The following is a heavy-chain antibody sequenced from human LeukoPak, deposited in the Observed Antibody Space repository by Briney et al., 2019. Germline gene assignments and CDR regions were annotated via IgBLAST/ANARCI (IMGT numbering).Heavy chain of an antibody. Sequence: GSLRLSCAASGFSFSSSSMNWVRQAPGKGVEWISYISSSSSAIYYADSVTGRFTISRDNAKSFLYLQMNSLRAEDTAVYYCARENWDIVAVPMDVWGKGTTVTVSS. J-gene: IGHJ6*04. V-gene: IGHV3-48*01. CDR3: ARENWDIVAVPMDV. CDR1: GFSFSSSS. D-gene: IGHD2-15*01. CDR2: ISSSSSAI.